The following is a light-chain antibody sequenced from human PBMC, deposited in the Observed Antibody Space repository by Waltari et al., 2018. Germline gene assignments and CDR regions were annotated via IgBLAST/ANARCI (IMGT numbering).Light chain of an antibody. CDR3: CSYAGSVV. CDR1: SSDVGGYNY. J-gene: IGLJ2*01. Sequence: QSALTQPRSVSGSPGQSVTISCTGTSSDVGGYNYVSWYHQHPGKAPKLMIYDVSKRPSGVPDRFSGSKSGNTASLTIAGLHAEDEADYYCCSYAGSVVFGGGTKLTVL. CDR2: DVS. V-gene: IGLV2-11*01.